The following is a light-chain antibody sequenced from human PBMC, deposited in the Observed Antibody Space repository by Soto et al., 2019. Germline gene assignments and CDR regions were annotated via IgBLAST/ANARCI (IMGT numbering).Light chain of an antibody. CDR1: QSVSSSY. CDR3: QQYGSSPFT. V-gene: IGKV3-20*01. CDR2: GAS. J-gene: IGKJ2*01. Sequence: EIVLTQSPGTLSLSPGERATLSCRASQSVSSSYLAWYQQKPGQAPRLLIYGASSRATGIPDRFSGSGSGTGFSLSISRLEPEDFAVYYCQQYGSSPFTFCQGTKLEIK.